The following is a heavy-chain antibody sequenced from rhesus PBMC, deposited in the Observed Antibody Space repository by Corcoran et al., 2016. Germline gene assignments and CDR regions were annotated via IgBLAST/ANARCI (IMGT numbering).Heavy chain of an antibody. Sequence: QVQLQQWGEGLVKPSETLSLTCAVYGGSISSNYWSWIRQPPGKGLEWIGRIRRGGSTNYNPSLKSRVTISIDTSKNQFSLKLSSVPAADTAGYYCARGLEPSWGYWYFDLWGPGTPITISS. CDR2: IRRGGST. D-gene: IGHD1-1*01. V-gene: IGHV4-160*01. CDR1: GGSISSNY. J-gene: IGHJ2*01. CDR3: ARGLEPSWGYWYFDL.